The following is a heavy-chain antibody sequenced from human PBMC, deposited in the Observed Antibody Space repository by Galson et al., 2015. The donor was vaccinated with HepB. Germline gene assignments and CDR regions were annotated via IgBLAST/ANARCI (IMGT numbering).Heavy chain of an antibody. CDR1: GFTFSSYW. Sequence: SLRLSCAASGFTFSSYWMSWVRQAPGKGLEWVANIKQDGSEKYYVDSVKGRFTISRDNAKNSLYLQMNSLRAEDTAVYYCARVSDSSSWFDAFDIWGQGTMVTVSS. J-gene: IGHJ3*02. V-gene: IGHV3-7*03. CDR3: ARVSDSSSWFDAFDI. CDR2: IKQDGSEK. D-gene: IGHD6-13*01.